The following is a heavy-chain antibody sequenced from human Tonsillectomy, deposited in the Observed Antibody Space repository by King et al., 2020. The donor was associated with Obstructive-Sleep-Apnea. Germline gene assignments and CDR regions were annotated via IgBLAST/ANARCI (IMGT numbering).Heavy chain of an antibody. Sequence: QLVQSGAEVKKPGASVKVSCKASGYTFTNYGITWVRQAPGQGLEWMGWISGYNGNTDYAQQLQGRVTMTIDTSTSTAYMELRSLRSDDTAVYFCARVHNTAWFFDYWGQGTPVTASS. CDR1: GYTFTNYG. D-gene: IGHD6-19*01. V-gene: IGHV1-18*01. J-gene: IGHJ4*02. CDR3: ARVHNTAWFFDY. CDR2: ISGYNGNT.